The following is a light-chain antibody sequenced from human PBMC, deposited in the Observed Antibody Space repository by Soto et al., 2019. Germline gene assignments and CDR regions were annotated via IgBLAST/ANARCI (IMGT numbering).Light chain of an antibody. CDR3: QQYGSSPLT. CDR1: QSVTSSY. V-gene: IGKV3-20*01. CDR2: GAS. Sequence: EIVLTQSPGTLSLSPGERATLSCRASQSVTSSYLAWDQQKPGQAPRLLIYGASSRATGIPDRFSGSGSGTDFTLTISRLEPEDFAGYYCQQYGSSPLTFGGGTKVELK. J-gene: IGKJ4*01.